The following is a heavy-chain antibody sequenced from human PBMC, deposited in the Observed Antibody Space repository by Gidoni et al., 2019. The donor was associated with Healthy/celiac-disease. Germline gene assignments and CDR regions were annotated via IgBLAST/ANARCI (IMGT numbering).Heavy chain of an antibody. CDR2: ISSSSSYI. CDR3: ARAIDGYFDY. V-gene: IGHV3-21*01. Sequence: EVQLVESGGGLVKPGGSLSLSCAASGFTFSSYSMNWVRQAPGKGLEWVSSISSSSSYIYYADSVKGRFTISRDNAKNSLYLQMNSLRAEDTAVYYCARAIDGYFDYWGQGTLVTVSS. J-gene: IGHJ4*02. CDR1: GFTFSSYS.